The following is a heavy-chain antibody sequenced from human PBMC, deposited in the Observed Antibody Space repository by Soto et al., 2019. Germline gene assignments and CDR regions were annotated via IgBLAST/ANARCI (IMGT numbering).Heavy chain of an antibody. J-gene: IGHJ4*02. V-gene: IGHV3-23*01. CDR3: ANIFYGSGSRIDY. CDR2: ISGSGGST. Sequence: PGGSLRLSCAASGFTFSSYAMSWVRQAPGKGLEWVSAISGSGGSTYYADSVKGRFTISRDNSKNTLYLQMNSLRAEDTAVYYCANIFYGSGSRIDYWGQGTLVTVSS. CDR1: GFTFSSYA. D-gene: IGHD3-10*01.